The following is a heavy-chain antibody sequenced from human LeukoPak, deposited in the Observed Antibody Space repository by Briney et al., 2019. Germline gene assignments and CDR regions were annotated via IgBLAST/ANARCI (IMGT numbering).Heavy chain of an antibody. D-gene: IGHD1-26*01. J-gene: IGHJ6*02. V-gene: IGHV3-66*02. CDR3: ARVPGGGGSYYYYYGMDV. Sequence: GGSLRLSCAASGFTVSSNYMSWVRQAPGKGLEWVSVIYSGGSTYYADSVKGRSTISRDNSKNTLYLQMNSLRAEDTAVYYCARVPGGGGSYYYYYGMDVWGQGTTVTVSS. CDR1: GFTVSSNY. CDR2: IYSGGST.